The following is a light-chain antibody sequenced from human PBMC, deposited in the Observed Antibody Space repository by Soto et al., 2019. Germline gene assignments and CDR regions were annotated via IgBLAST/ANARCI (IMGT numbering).Light chain of an antibody. Sequence: QSALTQPASVSGSPGQSITISCTGTSSDVGGYNYVSWYQQHPGKAPKLMIYDVSNRPSGVSNRFSGSKSGNTASLTISGLQPEDEADYYCNSYTGSGTGVFGTGTKVTVL. CDR1: SSDVGGYNY. CDR3: NSYTGSGTGV. CDR2: DVS. J-gene: IGLJ1*01. V-gene: IGLV2-14*01.